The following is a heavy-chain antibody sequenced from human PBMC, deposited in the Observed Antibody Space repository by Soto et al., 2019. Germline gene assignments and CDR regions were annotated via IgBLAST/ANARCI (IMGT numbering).Heavy chain of an antibody. CDR3: ARVEDYIWGSYPKGGYFDY. CDR2: IYYSGST. D-gene: IGHD3-16*02. Sequence: SETLSLTCTVSGGSISSYYWSWIRQPPGKGLEWIGYIYYSGSTNYNPSLKSRVTISVDTSKNQFSLKLSSVTAADTAVYYCARVEDYIWGSYPKGGYFDYWGQGTLVTVSS. CDR1: GGSISSYY. V-gene: IGHV4-59*01. J-gene: IGHJ4*02.